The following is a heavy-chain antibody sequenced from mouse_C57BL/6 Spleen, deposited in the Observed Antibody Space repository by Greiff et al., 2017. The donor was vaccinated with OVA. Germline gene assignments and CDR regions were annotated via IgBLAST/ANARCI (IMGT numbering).Heavy chain of an antibody. CDR2: IYPGNSDT. CDR3: TRLSIWASITTVFDY. D-gene: IGHD1-1*01. Sequence: VQLKQSGTVLARPGASVKMSCKTSGYTFTSYWMHWVKQRPGQGLEWIGAIYPGNSDTSYNQKFKGKAKLTAVKSASTAYMELSSLTNEDSAVYYGTRLSIWASITTVFDYWGQGTTLTVSS. V-gene: IGHV1-5*01. J-gene: IGHJ2*01. CDR1: GYTFTSYW.